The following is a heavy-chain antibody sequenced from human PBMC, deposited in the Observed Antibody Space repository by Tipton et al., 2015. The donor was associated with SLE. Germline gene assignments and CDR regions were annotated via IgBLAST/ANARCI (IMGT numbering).Heavy chain of an antibody. Sequence: SGFTFSSYGMHWFRQAPGKGLEWVSFIRYDGSTKYYADSVKGRFTISRDNAKNSLYLQMNSLRAEDTAVYYCARGGKWLVIDYWGQGTLVTVSS. CDR1: GFTFSSYG. D-gene: IGHD6-19*01. J-gene: IGHJ4*02. V-gene: IGHV3-30*02. CDR3: ARGGKWLVIDY. CDR2: IRYDGSTK.